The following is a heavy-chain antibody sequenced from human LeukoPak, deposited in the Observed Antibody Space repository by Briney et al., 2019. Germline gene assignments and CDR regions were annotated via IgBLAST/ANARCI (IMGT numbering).Heavy chain of an antibody. Sequence: GGSLRLSCAASGFTFSNYAMSWVRQAPGKGLEWVSTISDTGSSTYYADSVKGRFTISRDNSKNTLYLQMNSLRAEDTAVYYCSLIASGGSWGQGTLVTVSS. CDR2: ISDTGSST. D-gene: IGHD6-25*01. CDR3: SLIASGGS. V-gene: IGHV3-23*01. J-gene: IGHJ5*02. CDR1: GFTFSNYA.